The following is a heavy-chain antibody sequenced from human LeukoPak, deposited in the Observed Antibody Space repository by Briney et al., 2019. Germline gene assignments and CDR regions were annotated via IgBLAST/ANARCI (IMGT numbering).Heavy chain of an antibody. V-gene: IGHV3-30*02. Sequence: PGGSLRLSCAASGFTFSTYGMHWVRQAPGKGLEWVAFIRYDGSNKYYADSVKGRFTISRDNSKNTLYLQMNSPRAEDTAVYYCAKDLIAAPGAGDDYFYYMDVWGKGTTVTMSS. CDR2: IRYDGSNK. CDR1: GFTFSTYG. J-gene: IGHJ6*03. D-gene: IGHD6-13*01. CDR3: AKDLIAAPGAGDDYFYYMDV.